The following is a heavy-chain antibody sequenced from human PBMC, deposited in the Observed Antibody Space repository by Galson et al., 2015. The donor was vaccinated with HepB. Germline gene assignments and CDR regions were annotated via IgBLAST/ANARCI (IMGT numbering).Heavy chain of an antibody. D-gene: IGHD7-27*01. CDR1: GYTFTSYA. Sequence: SVKASCKASGYTFTSYAMHWVRQAPGQRLEWMGWINAGNGNTKYSQKFQGRVTITRDTSASTAYMELSSLRSEDTAVYYCARPDETGNYYGMDVWGQGTTVTVSS. V-gene: IGHV1-3*01. CDR2: INAGNGNT. J-gene: IGHJ6*02. CDR3: ARPDETGNYYGMDV.